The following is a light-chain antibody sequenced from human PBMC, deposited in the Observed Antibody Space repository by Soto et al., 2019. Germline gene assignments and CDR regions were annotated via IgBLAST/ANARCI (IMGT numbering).Light chain of an antibody. Sequence: IQMTQSPSTLSASVGDRVTITCRASQSFSTWLAWYQQKPGKAPNLLIYETSILESGVPSRFSGSGSGTEFTLSISSLQPDDFATDYCQQYNSNPLTFGGETKVEIK. CDR1: QSFSTW. CDR3: QQYNSNPLT. CDR2: ETS. J-gene: IGKJ4*01. V-gene: IGKV1-5*03.